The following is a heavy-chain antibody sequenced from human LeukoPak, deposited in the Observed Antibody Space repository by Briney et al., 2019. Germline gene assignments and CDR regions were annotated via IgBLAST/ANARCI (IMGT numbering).Heavy chain of an antibody. CDR1: GGTFSSYA. D-gene: IGHD3-10*01. CDR3: AKDEGSLWFGELLGD. CDR2: IIPILGTA. Sequence: SMKVSCKASGGTFSSYAISWVRQAPGQGLEWMGGIIPILGTANYAQKFQGRVTITADESTSTAYMELSSLRSEDTAVYYCAKDEGSLWFGELLGDWGQGTLVTVSS. V-gene: IGHV1-69*13. J-gene: IGHJ4*02.